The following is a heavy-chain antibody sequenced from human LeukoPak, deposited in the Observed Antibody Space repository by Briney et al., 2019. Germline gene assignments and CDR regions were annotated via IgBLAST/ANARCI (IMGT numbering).Heavy chain of an antibody. CDR3: ARDLGDDIVVVPAAIGNWFDP. V-gene: IGHV1-18*01. CDR2: ISAYNGNT. Sequence: GAAVKVSCKASGYTFTSYGIRWVRQAPGQGLEWMGWISAYNGNTNYAQKLQGRVTMTTDTSTSTAYMELRSLRSDDTAVYYCARDLGDDIVVVPAAIGNWFDPWGQGTLVTVSS. J-gene: IGHJ5*02. CDR1: GYTFTSYG. D-gene: IGHD2-2*01.